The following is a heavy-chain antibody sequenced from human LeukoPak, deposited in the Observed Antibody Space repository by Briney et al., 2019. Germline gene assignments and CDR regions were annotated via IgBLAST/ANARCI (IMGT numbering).Heavy chain of an antibody. Sequence: SVKVSCKASGGTFSSYAISWVRQAPGQGLEWMGGIIPILGTANYAQKFQGRVTITADESTSTAYMELSSLRSEDTAVYYCARGDFWSAHYTGYYYYYMDVWGKGTTVTVSS. D-gene: IGHD3-3*01. J-gene: IGHJ6*03. V-gene: IGHV1-69*13. CDR3: ARGDFWSAHYTGYYYYYMDV. CDR2: IIPILGTA. CDR1: GGTFSSYA.